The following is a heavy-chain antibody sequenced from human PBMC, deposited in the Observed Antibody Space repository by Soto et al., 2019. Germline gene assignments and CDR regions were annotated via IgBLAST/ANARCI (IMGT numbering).Heavy chain of an antibody. J-gene: IGHJ4*02. D-gene: IGHD5-12*01. CDR2: IIPIFGTA. V-gene: IGHV1-69*13. CDR1: GGTCSSYA. CDR3: AWLEVALDY. Sequence: SVKVSCKASGGTCSSYAISWVRQAPGQGLEWMGGIIPIFGTANYAQKFQGRVTITADESTSTAYMELRILRSEDTAVYYCAWLEVALDYWGQGTLVTVSS.